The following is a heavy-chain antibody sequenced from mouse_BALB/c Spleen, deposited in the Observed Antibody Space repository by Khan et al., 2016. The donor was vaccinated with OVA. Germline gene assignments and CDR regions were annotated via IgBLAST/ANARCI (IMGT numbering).Heavy chain of an antibody. CDR3: VNHGSSSAWFTY. CDR2: INPTTDYT. J-gene: IGHJ3*01. CDR1: GYTFTSYW. V-gene: IGHV1-7*01. Sequence: VQLQQSGAELAKPGASVKMSCKASGYTFTSYWMHWVKQRPGQGLEWIGYINPTTDYTEYNQIFKDKATLTADKSSSTAYMQLSRLTSEDSAVYYCVNHGSSSAWFTYWGQGTLVTVSA. D-gene: IGHD1-1*01.